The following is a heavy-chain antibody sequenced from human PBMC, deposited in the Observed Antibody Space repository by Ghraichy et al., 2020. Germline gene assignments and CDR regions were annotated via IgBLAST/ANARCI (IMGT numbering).Heavy chain of an antibody. CDR3: ARDLGSYGYGGSFNFDY. D-gene: IGHD5-18*01. Sequence: ASVKVSCKASGYTFTGYYMHWVRQAPGQGLEWMGWINPNSGGTNYAQKFQGRVTMTRDTSISTAYMELSRLRSDDAAVYYCARDLGSYGYGGSFNFDYWGQGTLVTVSS. J-gene: IGHJ4*02. V-gene: IGHV1-2*02. CDR1: GYTFTGYY. CDR2: INPNSGGT.